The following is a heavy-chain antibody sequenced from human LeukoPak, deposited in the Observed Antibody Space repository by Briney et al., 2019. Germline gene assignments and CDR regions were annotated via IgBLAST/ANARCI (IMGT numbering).Heavy chain of an antibody. CDR3: ARVSYCGGDCYYFDY. D-gene: IGHD2-21*01. CDR1: GFTFSSSG. CDR2: ISSSSTI. J-gene: IGHJ4*02. V-gene: IGHV3-48*01. Sequence: PGGSLRPSCAAPGFTFSSSGMHWVRQAPGKGLGWGSYISSSSTIYYADSVKGRFTISRDNAKNSLYLQMNSLRAEDTAVYYCARVSYCGGDCYYFDYWGQGTLVTVSS.